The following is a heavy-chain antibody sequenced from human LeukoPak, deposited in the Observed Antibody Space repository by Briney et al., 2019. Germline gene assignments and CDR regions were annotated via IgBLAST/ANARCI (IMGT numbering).Heavy chain of an antibody. CDR3: ARHQTNYYDSSGHAFDI. D-gene: IGHD3-22*01. CDR1: GGSFSGYY. Sequence: SETLSLTCAVYGGSFSGYYWSWIRQPPGKGLEWIGEINHSGSTNYNPSLKSRVTISVDTSKNQFSLKLSSVTAADTAVYYCARHQTNYYDSSGHAFDIWGQGTMVTVSS. J-gene: IGHJ3*02. CDR2: INHSGST. V-gene: IGHV4-34*01.